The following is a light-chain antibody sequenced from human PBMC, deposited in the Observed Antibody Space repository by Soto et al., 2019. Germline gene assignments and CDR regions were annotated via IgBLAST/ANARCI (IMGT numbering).Light chain of an antibody. CDR3: SSYAGSTTYVV. J-gene: IGLJ2*01. CDR2: GNS. Sequence: QSVLTQPPSASGTPGQRVAISCSGSSSNIGSYPVNWYQQLPGTAPKLLIYGNSNRPSGVPDRFSGSKSGTSASLAITGLQAEDEADYYCSSYAGSTTYVVFGGGTKLTVL. CDR1: SSNIGSYP. V-gene: IGLV1-44*01.